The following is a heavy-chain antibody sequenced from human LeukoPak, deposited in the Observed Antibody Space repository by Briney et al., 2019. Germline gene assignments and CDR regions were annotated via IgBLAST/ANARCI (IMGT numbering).Heavy chain of an antibody. D-gene: IGHD2-21*02. Sequence: GASVKVSCKASGYTFISSAMHWVRQAPGERLEWMGWINVGKGNTKYSQMFQGRVSITRDTSASTVYMELSSLRSEDTAVYYCARDNPRCCGVVPANVDDLWGQGTLVTVSS. CDR1: GYTFISSA. V-gene: IGHV1-3*01. J-gene: IGHJ5*02. CDR2: INVGKGNT. CDR3: ARDNPRCCGVVPANVDDL.